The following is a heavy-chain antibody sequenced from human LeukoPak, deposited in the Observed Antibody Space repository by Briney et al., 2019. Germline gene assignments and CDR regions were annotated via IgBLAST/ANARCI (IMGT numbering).Heavy chain of an antibody. CDR1: GFTFSYYA. Sequence: GGSLRLSCAASGFTFSYYAMRWVRQDPGKGLEWVSAISGSSTTIYYADSVKGRFTISRDNSKNTLYLQMSNLRAEDTALYYCAKVGTGSYFDYWGQGTLVTVSS. V-gene: IGHV3-23*01. J-gene: IGHJ4*02. D-gene: IGHD1-1*01. CDR3: AKVGTGSYFDY. CDR2: ISGSSTTI.